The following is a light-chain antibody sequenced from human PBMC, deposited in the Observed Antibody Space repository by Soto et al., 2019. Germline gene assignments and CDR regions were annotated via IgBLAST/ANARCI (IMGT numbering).Light chain of an antibody. Sequence: QSALTHPRSLSGSPGQSVIISCTGTSNDVGAYDYVSWYQQHPGKAPRLVIYDVSKRPSGVPARFSGSKSGNTASLTISGLQAEDEADYFCCSYAVRDTFFVFGTGTKVTVL. V-gene: IGLV2-11*01. CDR1: SNDVGAYDY. CDR3: CSYAVRDTFFV. CDR2: DVS. J-gene: IGLJ1*01.